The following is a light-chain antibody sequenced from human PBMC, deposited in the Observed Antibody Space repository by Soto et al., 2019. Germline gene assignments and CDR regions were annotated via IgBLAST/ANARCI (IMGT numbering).Light chain of an antibody. Sequence: QSVLTQPPSVSAAPGQKVTISCSGSSSNIGGNSVSWYQQLPGTAPKLLIYDDNRRPSGIPDRFSGSKSGTSATLGITGFQTGDEADYYCGSWDSSLSAYVFGTGTRSPS. J-gene: IGLJ1*01. V-gene: IGLV1-51*01. CDR2: DDN. CDR1: SSNIGGNS. CDR3: GSWDSSLSAYV.